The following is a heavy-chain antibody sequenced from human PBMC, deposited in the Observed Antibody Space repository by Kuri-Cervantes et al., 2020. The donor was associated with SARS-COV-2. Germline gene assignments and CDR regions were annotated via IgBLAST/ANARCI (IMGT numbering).Heavy chain of an antibody. CDR2: ISYSGST. Sequence: SETLSLTCTVSGGSISTYYWSWFRQPPGKGLEWIGYISYSGSTNYNPSLKSRVTMSVDTSKNQFSLELNSVTAADTAVYYCARDRGAFWGMGDYWGQGTLVTVSS. V-gene: IGHV4-59*01. J-gene: IGHJ4*02. D-gene: IGHD3-10*01. CDR3: ARDRGAFWGMGDY. CDR1: GGSISTYY.